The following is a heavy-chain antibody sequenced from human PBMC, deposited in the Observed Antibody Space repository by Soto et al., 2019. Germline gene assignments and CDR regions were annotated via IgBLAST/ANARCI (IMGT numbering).Heavy chain of an antibody. CDR1: GGTISSYY. CDR3: ARDNYDFWSAYPLVFDY. CDR2: IYYSGST. D-gene: IGHD3-3*01. J-gene: IGHJ4*02. Sequence: SVTLSLTCTVSGGTISSYYWCWIRPPTRKGLEWTGYIYYSGSTNYNPALKSRVTISVDTSKNQFSLKLSSVTAADTAVYYCARDNYDFWSAYPLVFDYWGRGILVTVSS. V-gene: IGHV4-59*12.